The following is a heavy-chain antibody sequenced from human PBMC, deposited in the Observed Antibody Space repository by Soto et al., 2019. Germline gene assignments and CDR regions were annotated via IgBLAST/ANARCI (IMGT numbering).Heavy chain of an antibody. Sequence: QVQLQQWGAGLLKPSETLSLTCAVYGGSFSGYYWIWIRQPPGKGLEWIGEINHSGSTNYNPSLKSRVTISVDTSKNQFSLKLSSVTAADTAVYYCARLRTQQLHGGWFDPWGQGTLVTVSS. J-gene: IGHJ5*02. CDR3: ARLRTQQLHGGWFDP. CDR1: GGSFSGYY. D-gene: IGHD6-13*01. CDR2: INHSGST. V-gene: IGHV4-34*01.